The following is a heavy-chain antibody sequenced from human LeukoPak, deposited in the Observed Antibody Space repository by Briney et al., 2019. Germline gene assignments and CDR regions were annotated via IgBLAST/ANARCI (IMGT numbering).Heavy chain of an antibody. CDR3: AKEGRSLQTY. CDR1: GFMFSSNW. Sequence: GGSLRLSCAASGFMFSSNWMSWVRLAPGKGLEWVANIKEDGTETYYVDSVKGRFAISRDNGKKSLYLQMNSLRVEDTAVYYCAKEGRSLQTYWGQGTLVTVSS. D-gene: IGHD5-24*01. V-gene: IGHV3-7*03. CDR2: IKEDGTET. J-gene: IGHJ4*02.